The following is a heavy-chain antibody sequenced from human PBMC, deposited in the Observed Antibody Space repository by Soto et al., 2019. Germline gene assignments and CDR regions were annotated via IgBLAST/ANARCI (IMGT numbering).Heavy chain of an antibody. CDR2: IILPFGTP. CDR1: GGTFSNYA. D-gene: IGHD1-1*01. Sequence: QVRLVQSEAEVKKPGSSVKVSCKASGGTFSNYAISWVRQAPGQGLEWMGVIILPFGTPNYAQTFQGRAKITADESMSKAYMELSGLRSEDTAVYYCARGPDNEGYFDYWGRGTLVTVSS. J-gene: IGHJ4*02. CDR3: ARGPDNEGYFDY. V-gene: IGHV1-69*12.